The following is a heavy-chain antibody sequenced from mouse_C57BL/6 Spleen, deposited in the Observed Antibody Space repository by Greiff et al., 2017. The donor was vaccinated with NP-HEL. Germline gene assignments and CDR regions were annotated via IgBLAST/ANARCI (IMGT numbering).Heavy chain of an antibody. CDR3: AKTPSSCPHYCAMDY. CDR1: GYTFTDYN. CDR2: INPNNGGT. J-gene: IGHJ4*01. V-gene: IGHV1-22*01. D-gene: IGHD1-1*01. Sequence: VQLQQSGPELVKPGASVKMSCKASGYTFTDYNMHWVKQSHGKSLEWIGYINPNNGGTSYNQKFKGKATLTVNKSSSTAYMALRSLTSEDSSVYYCAKTPSSCPHYCAMDYWGQGTSVTVSS.